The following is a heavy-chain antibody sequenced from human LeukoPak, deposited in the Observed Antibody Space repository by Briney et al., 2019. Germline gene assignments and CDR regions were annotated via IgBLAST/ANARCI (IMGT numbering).Heavy chain of an antibody. D-gene: IGHD6-19*01. Sequence: PGRSLRLSCAASGFTFSDFGMHWVRQAPGKGLEWVAVISYDGSNKYYADSVKGRFTISRDNSKNTLYLQMNSLRAEDTAVYYCAKGAGWGYSSGWYNYWGQGTLVTVSS. V-gene: IGHV3-30*18. CDR3: AKGAGWGYSSGWYNY. J-gene: IGHJ4*02. CDR2: ISYDGSNK. CDR1: GFTFSDFG.